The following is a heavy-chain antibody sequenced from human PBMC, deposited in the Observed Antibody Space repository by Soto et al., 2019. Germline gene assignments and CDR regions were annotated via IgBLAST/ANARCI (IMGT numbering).Heavy chain of an antibody. V-gene: IGHV3-23*01. Sequence: GGSLRLSCVASGFTFSNYAMSWVRQAPGKGLEWVSAIGGSGGSTYYAESVKGRFTISRDNSKNTLYLQMNSLRAEDTAVYYCAKDWGVLPGTTSAWLDPWGEGTLVTGSS. D-gene: IGHD3-16*01. CDR1: GFTFSNYA. CDR3: AKDWGVLPGTTSAWLDP. J-gene: IGHJ5*02. CDR2: IGGSGGST.